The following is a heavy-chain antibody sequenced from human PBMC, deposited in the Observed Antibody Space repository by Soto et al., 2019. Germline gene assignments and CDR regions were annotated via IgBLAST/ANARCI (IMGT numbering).Heavy chain of an antibody. Sequence: PGGSLRLSCAASGFTFSSYSMNWVRQAPGKGLEWVSYISSSSSTIYYADSVKGRFTISRDNAKNSLYLQMNSLRDEDTAVYYCARDKRAAGTSGLSYYYGMDVWGQGTTVTVSS. CDR1: GFTFSSYS. D-gene: IGHD6-13*01. CDR2: ISSSSSTI. CDR3: ARDKRAAGTSGLSYYYGMDV. J-gene: IGHJ6*02. V-gene: IGHV3-48*02.